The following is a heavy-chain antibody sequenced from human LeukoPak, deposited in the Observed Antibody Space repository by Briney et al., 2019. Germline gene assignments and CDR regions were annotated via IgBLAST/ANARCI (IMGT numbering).Heavy chain of an antibody. CDR3: ARDPIYDFWSGYYSV. J-gene: IGHJ4*02. V-gene: IGHV4-34*01. CDR2: INHSGST. D-gene: IGHD3-3*01. Sequence: PSETLSLTCAVYGGSFSGYYWSWIRQPPGKGLEWIGEINHSGSTNYNPSLKSRVTISVDTFKNQFSLKLSSVTAADTAVYYCARDPIYDFWSGYYSVWGQGTLVTVSS. CDR1: GGSFSGYY.